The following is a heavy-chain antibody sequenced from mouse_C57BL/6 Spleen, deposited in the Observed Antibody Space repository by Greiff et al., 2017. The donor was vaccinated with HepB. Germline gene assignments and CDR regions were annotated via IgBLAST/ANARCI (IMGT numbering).Heavy chain of an antibody. CDR1: GYTFTDYY. Sequence: VQLQQSGAELVRPGASVKLSCKASGYTFTDYYINWVKQRPGQGLEWIARIYPGRGNTYYNEKFKGKATLTAEKSSSTAYMQLSSLTSEDYAVYFCARQDGYYYFDYWGRGTTLTVSS. J-gene: IGHJ2*01. D-gene: IGHD2-3*01. V-gene: IGHV1-76*01. CDR2: IYPGRGNT. CDR3: ARQDGYYYFDY.